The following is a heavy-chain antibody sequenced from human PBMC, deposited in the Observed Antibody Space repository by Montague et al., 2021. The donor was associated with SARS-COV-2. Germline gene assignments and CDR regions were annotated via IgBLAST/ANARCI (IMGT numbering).Heavy chain of an antibody. Sequence: SETLSLTCTVSGGSLSTYYWSWIRQPPGKGLEWIGYIFHSGSTNYNPSPKNRVVMSVDTSKNQFSLQLTSVTAADTAVYYCARDRSRSGWDYYFDNWGQGTLVTVSS. CDR1: GGSLSTYY. J-gene: IGHJ4*02. CDR3: ARDRSRSGWDYYFDN. D-gene: IGHD6-19*01. CDR2: IFHSGST. V-gene: IGHV4-59*01.